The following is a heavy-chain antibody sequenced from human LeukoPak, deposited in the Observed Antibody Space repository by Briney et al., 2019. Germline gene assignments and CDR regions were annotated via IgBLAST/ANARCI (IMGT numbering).Heavy chain of an antibody. D-gene: IGHD6-13*01. Sequence: SETLSLTCTVSGGSISSSTYYWGWIRQPPGKGLEWIGSIYYSGSTYYNPSLKSRVTISVDTSKNQFSLKLSSVTAADTAVYYCASIGAAATKDYWGQGTLVTVSS. J-gene: IGHJ4*02. CDR2: IYYSGST. CDR1: GGSISSSTYY. CDR3: ASIGAAATKDY. V-gene: IGHV4-39*01.